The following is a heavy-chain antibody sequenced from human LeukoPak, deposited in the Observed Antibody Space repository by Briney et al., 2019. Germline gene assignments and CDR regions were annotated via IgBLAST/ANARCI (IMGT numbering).Heavy chain of an antibody. CDR1: GFTFSDYY. D-gene: IGHD2-8*01. Sequence: GGSLRLSCAASGFTFSDYYMSWVRQAPGKGLEWVANIKQDGSEKYYVDSVKGRFTISRDNAKNSLYLQMNSLRAEDTAVYYCAKDRCSNGIGCYYYYMEVWGKGTTVTISS. CDR3: AKDRCSNGIGCYYYYMEV. J-gene: IGHJ6*03. CDR2: IKQDGSEK. V-gene: IGHV3-7*01.